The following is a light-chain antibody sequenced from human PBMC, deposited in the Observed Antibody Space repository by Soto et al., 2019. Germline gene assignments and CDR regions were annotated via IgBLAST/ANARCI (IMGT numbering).Light chain of an antibody. J-gene: IGKJ1*01. Sequence: ESVLTQSPAPLSSLHGARVTLSCRASQYINTRLAWYQHRPGQAPRLLIYQTSIRAAGIPARFSASGTGTDFTLTISDVQPEDFAVYYCHQRQSWPRTVGQGAKVDIK. V-gene: IGKV3-11*01. CDR2: QTS. CDR3: HQRQSWPRT. CDR1: QYINTR.